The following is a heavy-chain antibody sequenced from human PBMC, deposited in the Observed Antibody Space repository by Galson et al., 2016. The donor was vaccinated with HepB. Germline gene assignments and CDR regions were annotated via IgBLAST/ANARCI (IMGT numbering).Heavy chain of an antibody. CDR2: IYLGGST. D-gene: IGHD3-22*01. CDR1: GASISSAGDS. V-gene: IGHV4-30-2*01. Sequence: TLSLTCAVSGASISSAGDSWSWIRQPPGKGLQWIGHIYLGGSTYYNPSLKSRVTISIDESKNQFSLRLRSVTAADTAVYYCARELDYYESRAYSQPGGAFDIWGQGTVVTVSS. J-gene: IGHJ3*02. CDR3: ARELDYYESRAYSQPGGAFDI.